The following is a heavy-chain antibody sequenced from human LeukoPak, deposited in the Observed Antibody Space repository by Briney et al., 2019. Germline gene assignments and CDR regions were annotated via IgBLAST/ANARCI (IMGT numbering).Heavy chain of an antibody. V-gene: IGHV3-30*18. Sequence: GALRLSCAASGFTLSSYGMEWVRPGPGKRLEWVAVISYDGSNKYYADSVKGRFTISRDNSKNTPYLQMNSLRAEDTALYYCAKDSVTTIPDFWGQGTLVTVSS. CDR3: AKDSVTTIPDF. CDR1: GFTLSSYG. J-gene: IGHJ4*02. CDR2: ISYDGSNK. D-gene: IGHD5-12*01.